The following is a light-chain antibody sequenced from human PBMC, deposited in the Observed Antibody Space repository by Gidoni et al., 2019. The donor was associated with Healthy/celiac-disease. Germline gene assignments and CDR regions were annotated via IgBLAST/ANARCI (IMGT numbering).Light chain of an antibody. V-gene: IGKV1-6*01. CDR2: AAS. Sequence: AIQMTKAPSSLSASVGDRVTLTCRASQGIGIDLGLYQQKPGKAPNLLIYAASTSQSGVPSRFSGSGSGTDFTLTISSLQPEDFATYFCLQDYNYPITFGQGTRLEIK. CDR1: QGIGID. CDR3: LQDYNYPIT. J-gene: IGKJ5*01.